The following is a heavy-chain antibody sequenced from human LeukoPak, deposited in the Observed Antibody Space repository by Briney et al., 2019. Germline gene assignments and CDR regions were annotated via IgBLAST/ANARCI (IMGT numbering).Heavy chain of an antibody. J-gene: IGHJ4*02. CDR2: IYYSGST. D-gene: IGHD2-21*01. V-gene: IGHV4-39*07. CDR1: GGSISSSSYY. CDR3: ASVFGDFAY. Sequence: SETLSLTCTDSGGSISSSSYYWGWIRQPPGKGLEWIGSIYYSGSTYYNPYLKSRVTISVDTSKNQFSLKLSSVTAADTAVYYCASVFGDFAYWGQGTLVTVSS.